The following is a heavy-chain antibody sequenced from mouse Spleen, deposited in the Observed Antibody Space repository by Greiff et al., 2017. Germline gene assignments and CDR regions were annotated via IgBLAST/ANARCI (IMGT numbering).Heavy chain of an antibody. D-gene: IGHD2-4*01. Sequence: EVQLVESGGGLVKPGGSLKLSCAASGFTFSDYYMYWVRQTPEKRLEWVATISDGGSYTYYPDSVKGRFTISRDNAKNNLYLQMSSLKSEDTAMYYCARDRSYYDSAWFAYWGQGTLVTVSA. J-gene: IGHJ3*01. V-gene: IGHV5-4*02. CDR1: GFTFSDYY. CDR3: ARDRSYYDSAWFAY. CDR2: ISDGGSYT.